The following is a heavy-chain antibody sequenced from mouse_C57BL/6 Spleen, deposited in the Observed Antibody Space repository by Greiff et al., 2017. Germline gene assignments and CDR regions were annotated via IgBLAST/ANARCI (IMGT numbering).Heavy chain of an antibody. J-gene: IGHJ4*01. Sequence: VKLMESGPGLVAPSQSLSISCTVSGFSLTGYGVDWVRQPPGKGLEWLGGIWGGGSTKYNSALMSRLSISKDNSKSQVFLKMNSLHTDDTAMYYCATHYYGSISMDYWGQGTSVTVSS. CDR1: GFSLTGYG. D-gene: IGHD1-1*01. CDR2: IWGGGST. V-gene: IGHV2-9*01. CDR3: ATHYYGSISMDY.